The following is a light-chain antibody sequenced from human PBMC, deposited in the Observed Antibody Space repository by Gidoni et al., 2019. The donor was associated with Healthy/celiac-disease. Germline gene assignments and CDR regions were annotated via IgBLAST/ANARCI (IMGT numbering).Light chain of an antibody. Sequence: QMTKSPSSLSASVGDRVTITCRASQSISSYLNWYQQKQGKAPKLLIYAASSFQSGVPSRSSGSGSGTAFSLPISPLPPAPFPPYYCQQRSRPPTTLGQATTVEIK. CDR3: QQRSRPPTT. J-gene: IGKJ1*01. CDR1: QSISSY. CDR2: AAS. V-gene: IGKV1-39*01.